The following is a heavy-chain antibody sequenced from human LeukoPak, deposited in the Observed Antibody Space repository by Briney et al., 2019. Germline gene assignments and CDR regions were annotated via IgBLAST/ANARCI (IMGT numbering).Heavy chain of an antibody. D-gene: IGHD2-2*01. V-gene: IGHV3-74*01. CDR2: TNNDGSST. J-gene: IGHJ4*02. CDR1: GFTFSGYW. CDR3: ARGPRYCSTTSCQPTDY. Sequence: GGSLRLSCAASGFTFSGYWMHWVRQAPGKGLVWVSRTNNDGSSTTYADSVKGRFTISRDNAKNTLYLQMNSLRAEDTAVYFCARGPRYCSTTSCQPTDYWGQGALVTVSS.